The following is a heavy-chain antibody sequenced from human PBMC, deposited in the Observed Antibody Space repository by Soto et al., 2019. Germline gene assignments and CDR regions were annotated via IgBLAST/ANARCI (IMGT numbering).Heavy chain of an antibody. Sequence: EVQLVESGGGLVQPGRSLRLSCVGSGFNFADYAVHWVRQAPGKGLEWVSGISWDGGRVGYADSVRGRFTISRDNAKKSLFLQMNRLRPEDTALYYCAKVVVQATQPRYYFYGMDVWGQGTTVTVSS. CDR1: GFNFADYA. CDR2: ISWDGGRV. CDR3: AKVVVQATQPRYYFYGMDV. D-gene: IGHD2-15*01. V-gene: IGHV3-9*01. J-gene: IGHJ6*02.